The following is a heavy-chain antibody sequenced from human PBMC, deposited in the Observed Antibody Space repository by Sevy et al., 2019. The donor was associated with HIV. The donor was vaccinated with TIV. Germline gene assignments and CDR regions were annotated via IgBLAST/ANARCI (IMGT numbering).Heavy chain of an antibody. V-gene: IGHV3-20*04. Sequence: GGSLRLSCVAFGFTFSDYAMSWVRQPPGKGLEWVSSMNWKGDNTGYADSLKGRFTISRDSTKNSLFLQINSLRVEDTALYYCARNTYYYDSTGYGAFDLWGQGTMVTVSS. CDR1: GFTFSDYA. J-gene: IGHJ3*01. CDR2: MNWKGDNT. CDR3: ARNTYYYDSTGYGAFDL. D-gene: IGHD3-22*01.